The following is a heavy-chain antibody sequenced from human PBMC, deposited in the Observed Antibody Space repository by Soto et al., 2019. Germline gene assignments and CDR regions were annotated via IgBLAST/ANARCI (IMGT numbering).Heavy chain of an antibody. CDR3: ARGDRYSGSFSDYFDP. D-gene: IGHD1-26*01. V-gene: IGHV4-4*02. CDR1: GDSISSVNW. Sequence: SETLSLTCAVSGDSISSVNWWSWVRQSPGQGLEWIGDIYHTGITNYNPSLQSRVTISVDKSRNQFSVRLTSVTAADTAVYFCARGDRYSGSFSDYFDPWGQGTLVTVSS. CDR2: IYHTGIT. J-gene: IGHJ5*02.